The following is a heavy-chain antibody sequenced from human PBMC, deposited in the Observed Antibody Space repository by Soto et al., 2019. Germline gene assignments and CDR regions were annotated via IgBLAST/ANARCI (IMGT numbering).Heavy chain of an antibody. CDR2: IYPGDSDT. CDR3: ARRSRGSSAAGNYYYGMDV. J-gene: IGHJ6*02. Sequence: GESLKISCKGSGYSFTSYWIGWVRQMPGKGLEWMGIIYPGDSDTRYSPSFQGQVTISADKSISTAYLQWSSLKASDTAMYYCARRSRGSSAAGNYYYGMDVWGQGTTVTVSS. V-gene: IGHV5-51*01. CDR1: GYSFTSYW. D-gene: IGHD6-25*01.